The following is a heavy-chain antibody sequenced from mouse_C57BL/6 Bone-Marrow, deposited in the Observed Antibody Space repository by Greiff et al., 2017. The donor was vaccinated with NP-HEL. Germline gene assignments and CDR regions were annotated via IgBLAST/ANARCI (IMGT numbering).Heavy chain of an antibody. CDR3: ASCYDGYFYYAMDY. CDR1: GYTFTDYY. CDR2: INPNNGGT. J-gene: IGHJ4*01. Sequence: VQLQQSGPELVKPGASVKISCKASGYTFTDYYMNWVKQSHGKSLEWIGDINPNNGGTSYNQKFKGKATLTVDKSSSTAYMELRSLTSEDSAVYYCASCYDGYFYYAMDYWGPGTSVTVSS. D-gene: IGHD2-3*01. V-gene: IGHV1-26*01.